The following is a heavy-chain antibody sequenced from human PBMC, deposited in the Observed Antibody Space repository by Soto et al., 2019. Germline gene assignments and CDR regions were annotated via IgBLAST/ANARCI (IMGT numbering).Heavy chain of an antibody. V-gene: IGHV4-59*08. Sequence: QVQLQESGPGLVKPSETLSLTCTVSGGSISSYYWSWIRQPPGKGLEWIGYIYYSGSTNYNPSLTSRVTISVDTSKNQFSLKLSSVTAADTAVYYCALGATPYYSYYMDVWGKGTTVTVSS. CDR2: IYYSGST. D-gene: IGHD4-17*01. CDR3: ALGATPYYSYYMDV. J-gene: IGHJ6*03. CDR1: GGSISSYY.